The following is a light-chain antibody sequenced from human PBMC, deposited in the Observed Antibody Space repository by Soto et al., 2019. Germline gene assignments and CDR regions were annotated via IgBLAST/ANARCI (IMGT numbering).Light chain of an antibody. J-gene: IGKJ2*01. CDR3: QQYGSSPPYT. CDR1: QSVSSRY. V-gene: IGKV3-20*01. CDR2: EAS. Sequence: DIVLTQSPGTLSLSPGERATLSCMSSQSVSSRYLAWYQQKPGQAPSVLIYEASSRATGIPDRFSGSGSGTDFTLTISRLEPEDFAVYYCQQYGSSPPYTFGQGTKVDIK.